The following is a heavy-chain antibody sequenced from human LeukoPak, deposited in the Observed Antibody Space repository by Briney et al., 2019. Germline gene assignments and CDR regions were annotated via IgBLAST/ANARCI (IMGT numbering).Heavy chain of an antibody. V-gene: IGHV3-23*01. CDR3: AKDPWESTYYDFWSGYYFDY. D-gene: IGHD3-3*01. CDR1: GFDFSNYA. J-gene: IGHJ4*02. Sequence: GGSLRLSCAASGFDFSNYAMTWVRQAPGKGLEWVSTILGSGLNTYYADSVKGRFTISRDNSKNTLYLQMNSLRAVDTAVYYCAKDPWESTYYDFWSGYYFDYWGQGTLVTVSS. CDR2: ILGSGLNT.